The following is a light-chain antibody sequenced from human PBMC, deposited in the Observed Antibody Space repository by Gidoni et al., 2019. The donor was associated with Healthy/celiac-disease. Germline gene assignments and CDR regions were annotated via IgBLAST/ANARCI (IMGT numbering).Light chain of an antibody. V-gene: IGKV3-15*01. CDR1: QSVSSN. CDR3: QQYNNWPPWT. J-gene: IGKJ1*01. CDR2: GAS. Sequence: EIVMTHSPATLSVSPGERATLSCRASQSVSSNLAWYQQKPGQAPRLLTYGASTMATGIPARLSGSESGTEFTLTISSLQCEDFAVCYCQQYNNWPPWTFGQGTKVEIK.